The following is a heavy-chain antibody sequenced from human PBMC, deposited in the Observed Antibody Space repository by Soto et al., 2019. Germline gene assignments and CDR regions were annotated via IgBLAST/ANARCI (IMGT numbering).Heavy chain of an antibody. CDR1: GFTFSIYS. D-gene: IGHD5-12*01. CDR2: ITSSGSAT. V-gene: IGHV3-48*01. CDR3: TRGYTGYAQAGLDS. J-gene: IGHJ4*02. Sequence: EVQLVESGGGLVQPGGSLRLSCAASGFTFSIYSMNWVRQAPGKGLEWVSYITSSGSATYYADTVKGRFTISRDNAKNPLYLQMNSLRAEDTAVYYCTRGYTGYAQAGLDSWGQGTLVTVSA.